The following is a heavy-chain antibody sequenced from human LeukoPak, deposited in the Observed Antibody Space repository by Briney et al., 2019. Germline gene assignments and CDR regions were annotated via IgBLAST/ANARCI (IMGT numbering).Heavy chain of an antibody. V-gene: IGHV3-48*03. Sequence: PGGSLRLSCAASGFTFSNYEMNWVRQAPGKGLEWVSYISGSGSTIYYADSVKGRFTISRDNSKNSLYLQMNSLRTEDTALYYCAKDNDLRGIAVAGLDYWGQGTLVTVSS. J-gene: IGHJ4*02. CDR3: AKDNDLRGIAVAGLDY. CDR1: GFTFSNYE. D-gene: IGHD6-19*01. CDR2: ISGSGSTI.